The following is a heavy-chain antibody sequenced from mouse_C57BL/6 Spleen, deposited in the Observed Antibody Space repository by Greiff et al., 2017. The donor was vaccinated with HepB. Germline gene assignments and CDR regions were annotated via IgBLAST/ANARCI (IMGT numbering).Heavy chain of an antibody. V-gene: IGHV5-9-1*02. CDR2: ISSGGDYI. J-gene: IGHJ3*01. CDR1: GFTFSSYA. D-gene: IGHD2-4*01. Sequence: EVQRVESGEGLVKPGGSLKLSCAASGFTFSSYAMSWVRQTPEKRLEWVAYISSGGDYIYYADTVKGRFTISRDNARNTLYLQMSSLKSEDTAMYYCTREGFGYDYAWFAYWGQGTLVTVSA. CDR3: TREGFGYDYAWFAY.